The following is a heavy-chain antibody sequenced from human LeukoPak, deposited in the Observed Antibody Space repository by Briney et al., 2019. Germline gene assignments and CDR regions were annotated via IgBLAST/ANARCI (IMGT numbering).Heavy chain of an antibody. J-gene: IGHJ4*02. CDR2: ISSSGSTI. CDR3: ARVKGPPRPNYGDWDY. Sequence: GGSLRLSCAASGFTFSSYEMNWVRQAPGKGLEWVSYISSSGSTIYYADSVKGRFTISRDNAKNSLYLQMNSLRAEDTAVYYCARVKGPPRPNYGDWDYWGQGTLVTVSS. V-gene: IGHV3-48*03. D-gene: IGHD4-17*01. CDR1: GFTFSSYE.